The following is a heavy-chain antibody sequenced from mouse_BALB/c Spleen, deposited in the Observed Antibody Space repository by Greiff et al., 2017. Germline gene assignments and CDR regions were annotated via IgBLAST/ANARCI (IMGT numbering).Heavy chain of an antibody. CDR3: ARRDRYAFAY. J-gene: IGHJ3*01. Sequence: VQLQQSGAELVRPGVSVKISCKGSGYTFPVYAMHWVKQSHAKCLEWIGVISTYYGDASYNQKFKGKATMTVDKSSSTAYMELARLTSEDSAIYYCARRDRYAFAYWGQGTLVTVSA. D-gene: IGHD2-14*01. CDR1: GYTFPVYA. V-gene: IGHV1S137*01. CDR2: ISTYYGDA.